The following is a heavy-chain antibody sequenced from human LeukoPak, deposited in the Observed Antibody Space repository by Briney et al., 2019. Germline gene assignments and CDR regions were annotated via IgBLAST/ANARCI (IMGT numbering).Heavy chain of an antibody. Sequence: GESLKISCKGSGYSFTSYWIGWVRQMPGKGLEWMGIIYPGDFDTRYSPSFQGQVTISADKSISTAYLQWSSLKASDTAMYYCARHPYSSSWYGGYYFDYWGQGTLVTVSS. CDR1: GYSFTSYW. D-gene: IGHD6-13*01. CDR3: ARHPYSSSWYGGYYFDY. V-gene: IGHV5-51*01. J-gene: IGHJ4*02. CDR2: IYPGDFDT.